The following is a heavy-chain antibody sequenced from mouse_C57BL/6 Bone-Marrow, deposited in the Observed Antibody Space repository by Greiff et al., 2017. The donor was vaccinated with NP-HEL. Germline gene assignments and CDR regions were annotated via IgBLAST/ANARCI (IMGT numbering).Heavy chain of an antibody. J-gene: IGHJ1*03. CDR1: GYTFTSYW. V-gene: IGHV1-55*01. CDR2: IYPGSGST. Sequence: QVQLKQPGAELVKPGASVKMSCKASGYTFTSYWITWVKQRPGQGLEWIGDIYPGSGSTNYNEKFKSKATLTVDTSSSTAYMQLSSLTSEDSAVYYCARSFITTVVADWYFDVWGTGTTVTVSS. D-gene: IGHD1-1*01. CDR3: ARSFITTVVADWYFDV.